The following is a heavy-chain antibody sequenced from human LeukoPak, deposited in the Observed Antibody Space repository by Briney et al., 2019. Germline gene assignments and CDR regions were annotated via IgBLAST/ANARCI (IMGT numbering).Heavy chain of an antibody. D-gene: IGHD1-26*01. CDR1: GGSISSYY. J-gene: IGHJ5*02. CDR3: ARHEYSGSYYGLSWFDP. V-gene: IGHV4-59*08. Sequence: SETLSLTCTVSGGSISSYYWSWIRQPPGKGLEGIGYIYYSGSTNYNPSLKSRVTISVDTSRNQLSLKLSSLTSADTAVYYCARHEYSGSYYGLSWFDPWGQGTLVTVSS. CDR2: IYYSGST.